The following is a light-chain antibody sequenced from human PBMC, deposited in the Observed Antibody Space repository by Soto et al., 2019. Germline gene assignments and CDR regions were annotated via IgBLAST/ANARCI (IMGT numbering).Light chain of an antibody. V-gene: IGLV2-14*01. Sequence: QSVLTQPASVSGSPGQSITISCTGTSNYAGGYNYVSWYQQHPGKAPKLMIYDVSNRPSGVSNRFSGSKSGNTASLTISGLQAEDEADYYCSSYTSSSTLVFGTGTKVTVL. CDR1: SNYAGGYNY. CDR2: DVS. CDR3: SSYTSSSTLV. J-gene: IGLJ1*01.